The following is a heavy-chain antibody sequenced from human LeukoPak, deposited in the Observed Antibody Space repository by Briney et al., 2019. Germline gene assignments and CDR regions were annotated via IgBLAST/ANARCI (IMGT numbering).Heavy chain of an antibody. CDR2: ISGSGGSK. Sequence: PGGSLRLSCAASGFTFSSYSMNWVRQAPGKGLEWVSAISGSGGSKYYADSVKGRFTISRDNSKNTLYLQMNSLRAEDTAVYYCAKSPGRRYCSSTSCYPRPKLYYYYGMDVWGQGTTVTVSS. D-gene: IGHD2-2*01. V-gene: IGHV3-23*01. CDR3: AKSPGRRYCSSTSCYPRPKLYYYYGMDV. J-gene: IGHJ6*02. CDR1: GFTFSSYS.